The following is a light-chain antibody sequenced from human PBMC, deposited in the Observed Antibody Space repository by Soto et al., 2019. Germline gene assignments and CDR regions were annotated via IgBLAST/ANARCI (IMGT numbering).Light chain of an antibody. V-gene: IGKV1-39*01. Sequence: DIQMTQSPSSLSASVGDRVTITCRASQSISSYLNWYQQKPGKAHKRLIYAASSLQSGVPSRFSGSRSGTDLSLTISSLQPDDFATYYCQRSYITPCTFGQGTKLEIK. CDR3: QRSYITPCT. CDR1: QSISSY. J-gene: IGKJ2*02. CDR2: AAS.